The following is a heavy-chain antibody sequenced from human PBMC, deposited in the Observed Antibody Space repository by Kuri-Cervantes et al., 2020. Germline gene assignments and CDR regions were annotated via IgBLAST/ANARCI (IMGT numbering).Heavy chain of an antibody. CDR2: IIPILGIA. D-gene: IGHD1-26*01. CDR3: ARCSGSYSDWFDP. CDR1: GGTFSSYT. V-gene: IGHV1-69*02. J-gene: IGHJ5*02. Sequence: SVKVSCKASGGTFSSYTISWVRQAPGQGLEWMGRIIPILGIANYVQKFQGRVTITADKSTSTAYMELSSLRSEDTAVYYCARCSGSYSDWFDPWSQGTLVTVSS.